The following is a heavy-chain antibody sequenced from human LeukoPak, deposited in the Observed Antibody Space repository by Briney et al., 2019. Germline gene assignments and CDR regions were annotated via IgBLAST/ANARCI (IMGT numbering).Heavy chain of an antibody. CDR1: GFTVSSNY. Sequence: GGSLRLSCAASGFTVSSNYMSWVRQAPGKGLEWVSVIYSGGSTYYADSVKGRFTISRDNSKNTLYLQMNSPRAEDTAVYYCARVEWRVENYYDSSVGAFDIWGQGTMVTVSS. CDR3: ARVEWRVENYYDSSVGAFDI. J-gene: IGHJ3*02. CDR2: IYSGGST. V-gene: IGHV3-66*01. D-gene: IGHD3-22*01.